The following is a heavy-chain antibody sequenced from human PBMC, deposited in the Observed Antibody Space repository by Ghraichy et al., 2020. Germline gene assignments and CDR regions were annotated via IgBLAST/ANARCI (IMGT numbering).Heavy chain of an antibody. Sequence: ASVKVSCKASGYTFTDYYIHWVRQAPGQGLEWMGWINPNSGGTNHVEKFQGRVAMTRDTSINTAYMELSGLRSDDTAVYYCAREMVAASGPAYWGQGALVTVSS. V-gene: IGHV1-2*02. D-gene: IGHD2-15*01. CDR3: AREMVAASGPAY. CDR1: GYTFTDYY. CDR2: INPNSGGT. J-gene: IGHJ4*02.